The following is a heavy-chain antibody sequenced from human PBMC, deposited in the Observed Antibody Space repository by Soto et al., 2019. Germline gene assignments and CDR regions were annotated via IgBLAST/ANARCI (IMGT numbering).Heavy chain of an antibody. Sequence: SETLSLTCTVSGGSISNNSYYWGWIRQPPGKGLEWIGSIYYSGSTYYNPSLKSRVTISVDTSKNQFSLKLSSVTAADTAVYYCARHTPAISISEQWGQGNLVTVTS. CDR2: IYYSGST. CDR3: ARHTPAISISEQ. V-gene: IGHV4-39*01. D-gene: IGHD2-15*01. J-gene: IGHJ4*02. CDR1: GGSISNNSYY.